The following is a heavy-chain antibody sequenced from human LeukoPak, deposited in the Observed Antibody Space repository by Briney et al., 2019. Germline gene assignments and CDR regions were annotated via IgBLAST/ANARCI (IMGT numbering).Heavy chain of an antibody. J-gene: IGHJ3*02. V-gene: IGHV4-59*08. CDR1: GGSISSYY. D-gene: IGHD3-10*01. CDR3: ARHARLLWFGESGAFDI. CDR2: IFYSGST. Sequence: PSETLSLTCTVSGGSISSYYWSWIWQPPGKGLEWIGYIFYSGSTNYNPSLKSRVTISVDTSKNQFSLKLSSVTAADTAVYYCARHARLLWFGESGAFDIWGQGTMVTVSS.